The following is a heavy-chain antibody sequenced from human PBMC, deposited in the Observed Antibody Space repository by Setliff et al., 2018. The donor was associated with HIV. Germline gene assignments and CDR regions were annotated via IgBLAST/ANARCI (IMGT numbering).Heavy chain of an antibody. CDR2: IIPVLGLS. Sequence: GASVKVSCKASGDTFSSYAISWVRQAPGQGLEWMGGIIPVLGLSYYAQNFQGRVTITADESTSTAYMELSSLRSEDTAVYYCARAEYSSSWPYYYYGMDVWGQGTTVTVSS. V-gene: IGHV1-69*10. J-gene: IGHJ6*02. CDR3: ARAEYSSSWPYYYYGMDV. D-gene: IGHD6-13*01. CDR1: GDTFSSYA.